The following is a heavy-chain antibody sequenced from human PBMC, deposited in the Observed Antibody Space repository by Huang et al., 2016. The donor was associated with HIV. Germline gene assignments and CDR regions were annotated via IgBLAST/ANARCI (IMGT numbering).Heavy chain of an antibody. D-gene: IGHD6-19*01. CDR3: AKEDSSGWWFDY. CDR1: GFTFSSYG. Sequence: QVQLVESGGGVVQPGGSLRLSCAASGFTFSSYGMHWVRQGPGKGLEWVAFIRYDGSNKYYADSVKGRFTISRDNSKNTLYLQMNSLRAEDTAVYYCAKEDSSGWWFDYWGQGTLVTVSS. CDR2: IRYDGSNK. V-gene: IGHV3-30*02. J-gene: IGHJ4*02.